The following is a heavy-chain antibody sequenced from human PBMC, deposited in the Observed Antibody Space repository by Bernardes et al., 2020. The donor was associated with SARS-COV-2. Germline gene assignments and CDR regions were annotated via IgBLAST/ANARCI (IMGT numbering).Heavy chain of an antibody. Sequence: ASVQVSCQASRYSFTGFYLHWVRQAPAQRLAWTGRSNPKTGVSHSAHRFQGRVTMTRDTSISTAYMELTKLTSDDTAVDYCARVGELEANYYYGLDVWGQGTTVTVSS. D-gene: IGHD1-1*01. V-gene: IGHV1-2*06. CDR2: SNPKTGVS. CDR1: RYSFTGFY. J-gene: IGHJ6*02. CDR3: ARVGELEANYYYGLDV.